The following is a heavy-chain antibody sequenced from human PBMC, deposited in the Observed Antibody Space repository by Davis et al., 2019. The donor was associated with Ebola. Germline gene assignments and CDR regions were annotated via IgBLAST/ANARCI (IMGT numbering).Heavy chain of an antibody. V-gene: IGHV3-30-3*01. CDR3: ARGSRNMDV. CDR2: ISYDGSDK. Sequence: PGGSLRLSCTASGFTFSSYAMDWVRQAPGKGLEWVAVISYDGSDKFYADSVKGRFTISRDSSKNMLYLQMNGLRAEDSAVYYCARGSRNMDVWGQGTTVTVSS. CDR1: GFTFSSYA. J-gene: IGHJ6*02.